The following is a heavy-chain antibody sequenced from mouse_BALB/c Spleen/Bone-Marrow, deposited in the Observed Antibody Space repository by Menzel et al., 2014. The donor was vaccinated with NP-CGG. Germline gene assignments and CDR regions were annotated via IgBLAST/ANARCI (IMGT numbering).Heavy chain of an antibody. CDR2: IYPGDGDT. D-gene: IGHD2-1*01. CDR1: GYEFSSYW. J-gene: IGHJ4*01. CDR3: ARVYYGNLDY. V-gene: IGHV1-80*01. Sequence: QVQLKDSGAELVRPGSSVKISCKASGYEFSSYWMNWVKQRPGQGLEWIGQIYPGDGDTNYNGKFKGKATLTADKSSSTAYMQVSSLTSEDSAVYFCARVYYGNLDYWGQGTSVTVSS.